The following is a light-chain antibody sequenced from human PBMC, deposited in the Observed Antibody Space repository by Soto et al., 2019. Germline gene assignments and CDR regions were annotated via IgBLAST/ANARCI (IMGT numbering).Light chain of an antibody. V-gene: IGLV2-8*01. CDR2: DVS. Sequence: QSVLTQPPSASGSPGQSVTISCTGTSSDVGAYDYVSWFQQHPGKAPKFVIYDVSTRPSGVPERFSGSKSGNTAYLTVSGLQAEDEADYYCCSHAGDNTLFGGGTKLTVL. CDR1: SSDVGAYDY. J-gene: IGLJ3*02. CDR3: CSHAGDNTL.